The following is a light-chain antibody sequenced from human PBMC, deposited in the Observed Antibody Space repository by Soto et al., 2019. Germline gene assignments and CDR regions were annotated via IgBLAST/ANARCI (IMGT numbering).Light chain of an antibody. CDR3: QRYGSSPPYT. J-gene: IGKJ2*01. Sequence: EVVLTQSPGTLSLSPGERATLSCRASQSVSNKYLAWYQQKSGQAPRLLIFGSSDRATGIPDRFSGSGSGTDFTLTISRPEPEDFAVYYCQRYGSSPPYTFGQGTKLEIK. CDR1: QSVSNKY. V-gene: IGKV3-20*01. CDR2: GSS.